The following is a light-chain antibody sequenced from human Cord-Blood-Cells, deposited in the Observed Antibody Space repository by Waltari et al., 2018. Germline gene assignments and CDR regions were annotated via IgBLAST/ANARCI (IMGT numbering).Light chain of an antibody. V-gene: IGLV2-23*01. Sequence: QSALTQPASVSGSPGQSIPISCTGTTSDVGRYNLVSWYQQHPGEAPNPMIYEGSKRPSGVATRFSGSKSGNTASLTISGLQAEDEADYYCCSYAGSSTVVFGGGTKLTVL. J-gene: IGLJ2*01. CDR2: EGS. CDR1: TSDVGRYNL. CDR3: CSYAGSSTVV.